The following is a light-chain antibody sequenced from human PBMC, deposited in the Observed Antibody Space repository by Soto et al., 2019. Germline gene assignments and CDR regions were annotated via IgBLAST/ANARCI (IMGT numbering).Light chain of an antibody. CDR3: QQYGTSEII. Sequence: EVVWTPSPGTLSLSRGERATLSCRASERIYSAYLGWYQKKPGQAPRLLIYGTSSRATGIPDRFSGSGYGTDFTLKISRLETEDFAVVEGQQYGTSEIIFGQGTRLEIK. V-gene: IGKV3-20*01. CDR2: GTS. CDR1: ERIYSAY. J-gene: IGKJ5*01.